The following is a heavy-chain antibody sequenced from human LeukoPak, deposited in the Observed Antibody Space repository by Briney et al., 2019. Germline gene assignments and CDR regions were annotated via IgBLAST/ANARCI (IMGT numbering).Heavy chain of an antibody. V-gene: IGHV3-30*02. J-gene: IGHJ6*03. CDR2: IRYDGSNK. CDR1: GFTFSSYG. D-gene: IGHD6-13*01. CDR3: AKDATAVVGTVYMDV. Sequence: GGSLRLSCAASGFTFSSYGMHWVRQAPGKGLEWVAFIRYDGSNKYYADSVKGRFTISRDNSKNTLYLQMNSLRAEDTAVYYCAKDATAVVGTVYMDVWGKGTTVTISS.